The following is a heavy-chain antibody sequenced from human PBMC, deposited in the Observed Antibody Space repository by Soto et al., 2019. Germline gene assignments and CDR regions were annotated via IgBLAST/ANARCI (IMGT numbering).Heavy chain of an antibody. CDR2: ITSDGKRK. D-gene: IGHD2-21*02. CDR1: GFNSSNHW. V-gene: IGHV3-74*01. CDR3: ARESGDWPLNWFDP. Sequence: GGSLRLSCAASGFNSSNHWMHWVRQRPAEGLVWVSRITSDGKRKAYAESVKGRFAISRDNAKNTLYLQMNGLTAEDTAVYYCARESGDWPLNWFDPWGQGTLVTVSS. J-gene: IGHJ5*02.